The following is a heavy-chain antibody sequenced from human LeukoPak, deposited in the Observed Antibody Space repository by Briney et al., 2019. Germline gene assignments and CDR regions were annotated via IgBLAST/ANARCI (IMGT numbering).Heavy chain of an antibody. J-gene: IGHJ4*02. CDR1: GGTFSSYA. V-gene: IGHV1-69*05. CDR2: IIPNFGTA. Sequence: RASVKVSCTASGGTFSSYAISWVRQAPGQGLECMGGIIPNFGTANYAQKFQGRVTITTDESTSTAYMELSSLRSEDTAVYYCARSGNKWYYDSSGYYFDYWGQGTLVTDSS. D-gene: IGHD3-22*01. CDR3: ARSGNKWYYDSSGYYFDY.